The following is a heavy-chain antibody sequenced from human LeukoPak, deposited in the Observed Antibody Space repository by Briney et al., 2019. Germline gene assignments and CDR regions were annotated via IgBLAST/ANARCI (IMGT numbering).Heavy chain of an antibody. V-gene: IGHV7-4-1*01. D-gene: IGHD3-9*01. CDR1: GYTFTSYD. Sequence: ASVKVSCTASGYTFTSYDMNWVRQAPGQGLEWMGWINTNTGNTTYAQAFTGRFAFSLDTSISTAYLQICSLKAEDTAVYYCAGAGPTGLRYLDWLLPGGYYYGMDVWGKGTTVTVSS. CDR2: INTNTGNT. CDR3: AGAGPTGLRYLDWLLPGGYYYGMDV. J-gene: IGHJ6*04.